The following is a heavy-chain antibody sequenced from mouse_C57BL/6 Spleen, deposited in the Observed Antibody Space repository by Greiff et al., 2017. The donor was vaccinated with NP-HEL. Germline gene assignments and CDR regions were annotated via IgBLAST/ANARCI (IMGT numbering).Heavy chain of an antibody. D-gene: IGHD2-4*01. J-gene: IGHJ1*03. V-gene: IGHV1-39*01. Sequence: EVQLQQSGPELVKPGASVKISCKASGYSFTDYNMNWVKQSNGKSLEWIGVINPNYGTTSYNQKFKGKATLTVDQSSSTAYMQLNSLTSEDSAVYYCAKEYDYDGYWYFDVWGTGTTVTVSS. CDR2: INPNYGTT. CDR1: GYSFTDYN. CDR3: AKEYDYDGYWYFDV.